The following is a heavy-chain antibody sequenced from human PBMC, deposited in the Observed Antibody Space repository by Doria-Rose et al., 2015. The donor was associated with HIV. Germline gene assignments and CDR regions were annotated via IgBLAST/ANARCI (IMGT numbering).Heavy chain of an antibody. CDR2: IFYTGIT. D-gene: IGHD1-26*01. CDR3: ARVLSGTYDY. V-gene: IGHV4-59*01. J-gene: IGHJ4*02. Sequence: QVQLQESGPGLVKPSETLSLTCSVSGGSISHYYWSWIRQPPGKGLEYIGDIFYTGITNYSPSLKSRVSISIDTSKNKFSLRLSSVTAADTAVYYCARVLSGTYDYWGQGTLVTVSS. CDR1: GGSISHYY.